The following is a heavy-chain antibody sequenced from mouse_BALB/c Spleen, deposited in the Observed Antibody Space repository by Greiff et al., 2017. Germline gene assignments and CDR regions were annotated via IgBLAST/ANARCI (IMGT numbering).Heavy chain of an antibody. CDR2: INPSNGGT. CDR1: GYTFTSYY. CDR3: TRRGLRLRSAMDY. V-gene: IGHV1S81*02. Sequence: QVQLKQSGAELVKPGASVKLSCKASGYTFTSYYMYWVKQRPGQGLEWIGEINPSNGGTNFNEKFESKATLTVDKSSSTAYMQLSSLTSEDSAVYYCTRRGLRLRSAMDYWGQGTSVTVSS. D-gene: IGHD1-2*01. J-gene: IGHJ4*01.